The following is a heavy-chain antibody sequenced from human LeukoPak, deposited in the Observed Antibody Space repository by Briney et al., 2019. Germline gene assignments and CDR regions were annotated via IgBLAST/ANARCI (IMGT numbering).Heavy chain of an antibody. V-gene: IGHV3-23*01. CDR2: ISGGGDGT. Sequence: GGSLRLSCAASGFTFSSYAMGWVRQAPGKGLEWVSSISGGGDGTFFADSVKGRFTISRDNSKNTLYLQMNSLRAEDTAVYYCAKDQKTLGAFDIWSQGTMVTVSS. J-gene: IGHJ3*02. CDR3: AKDQKTLGAFDI. CDR1: GFTFSSYA.